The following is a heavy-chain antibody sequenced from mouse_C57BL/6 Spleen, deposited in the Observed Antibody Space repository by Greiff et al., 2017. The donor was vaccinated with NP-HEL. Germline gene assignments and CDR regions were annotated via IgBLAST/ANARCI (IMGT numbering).Heavy chain of an antibody. CDR1: GFTFSDYY. D-gene: IGHD2-4*01. CDR3: ARSDYDWFAY. Sequence: DVKLVESGGGLVQPGGSLSLSCAASGFTFSDYYMSWVRQPPGKALEWLGFIRNKANGYTTEYSASVKGRFTISRDNSQSIVYLQMNALRAEDSATYYCARSDYDWFAYWGQGTLVTVSA. CDR2: IRNKANGYTT. V-gene: IGHV7-3*01. J-gene: IGHJ3*01.